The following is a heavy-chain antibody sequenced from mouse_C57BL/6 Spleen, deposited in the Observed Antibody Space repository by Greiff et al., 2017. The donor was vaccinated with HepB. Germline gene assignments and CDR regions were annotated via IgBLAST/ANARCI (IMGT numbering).Heavy chain of an antibody. Sequence: DVQLQESGGGLVQPKGSLKLSCAASGFSFNTYAMNWVRQAPGKGLEWVARIRSKSNNYATYYADSVKDRFTIYRDDSESMLYLQMNNLKTEDTSRYYCVRHRAGTGYLDVWGTGTTVTVSS. CDR3: VRHRAGTGYLDV. CDR1: GFSFNTYA. D-gene: IGHD3-3*01. V-gene: IGHV10-1*01. CDR2: IRSKSNNYAT. J-gene: IGHJ1*03.